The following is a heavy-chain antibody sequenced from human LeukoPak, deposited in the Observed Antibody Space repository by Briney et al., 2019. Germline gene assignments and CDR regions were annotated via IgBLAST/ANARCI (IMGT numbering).Heavy chain of an antibody. J-gene: IGHJ4*02. CDR1: GFTFSSYA. Sequence: GRSLRLSCAASGFTFSSYAMHWVRQAPGKGLEWVAVISYEGSNKYYADSVKGRFTISRDNSKNTLYLQMNSLRAEDTAVYYCARDLNWGDSSLWGQGTLVTVSS. V-gene: IGHV3-30-3*01. CDR3: ARDLNWGDSSL. D-gene: IGHD7-27*01. CDR2: ISYEGSNK.